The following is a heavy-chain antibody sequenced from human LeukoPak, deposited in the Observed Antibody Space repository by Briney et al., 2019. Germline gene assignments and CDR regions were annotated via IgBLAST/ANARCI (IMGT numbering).Heavy chain of an antibody. D-gene: IGHD4-17*01. V-gene: IGHV4-34*01. CDR3: AREKDYGLDY. CDR2: INHSGST. CDR1: GGSFSGYY. Sequence: SETLSLTCAVYGGSFSGYYRSWIRQPPGKGLEWIGEINHSGSTNYNPSLKSRVTISVDTSKNQFSLKLSSVTAADTAVYYCAREKDYGLDYWGQGTLVTVSS. J-gene: IGHJ4*02.